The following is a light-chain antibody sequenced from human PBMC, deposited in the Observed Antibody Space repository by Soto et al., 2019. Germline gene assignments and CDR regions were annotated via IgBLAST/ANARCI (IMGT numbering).Light chain of an antibody. CDR1: SSDVGGYNF. CDR2: EVT. V-gene: IGLV2-14*01. CDR3: SSLTSGGSLI. J-gene: IGLJ2*01. Sequence: QSALTQPASVSGSPGQSITISCTGTSSDVGGYNFVSWYQQHPGKAPKLLIYEVTNRPSGVFNRFSGAKSDNTAALTISGLQAEDEADYYCSSLTSGGSLIFGGGTKVTVL.